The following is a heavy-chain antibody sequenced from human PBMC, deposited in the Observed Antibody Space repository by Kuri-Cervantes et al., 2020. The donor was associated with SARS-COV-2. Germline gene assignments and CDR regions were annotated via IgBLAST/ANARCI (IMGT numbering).Heavy chain of an antibody. Sequence: LRLSCTVSGGSISSYYWSWNRQPAGKGLEWIGRIYTSGSTNYNPSPKSRVTISVDTYKNQFSLKLSSVTAADTAVYYCARDRRNSFDYWGQGTLVTVSS. V-gene: IGHV4-4*07. D-gene: IGHD4-11*01. CDR3: ARDRRNSFDY. CDR2: IYTSGST. J-gene: IGHJ4*02. CDR1: GGSISSYY.